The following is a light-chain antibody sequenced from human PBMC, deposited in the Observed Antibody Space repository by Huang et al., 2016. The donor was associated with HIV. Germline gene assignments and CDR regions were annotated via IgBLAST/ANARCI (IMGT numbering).Light chain of an antibody. J-gene: IGKJ1*01. CDR3: QQRSSWPWT. Sequence: EIVLTQSPATLSLSPGEGATLSCRASQSVSSYLGWYQQKPSQAPRRLIYDASNRATGIPARFSGGGSGTDFVLTINTLEPEDSAIYFCQQRSSWPWTFGLGTKVEI. CDR1: QSVSSY. V-gene: IGKV3-11*01. CDR2: DAS.